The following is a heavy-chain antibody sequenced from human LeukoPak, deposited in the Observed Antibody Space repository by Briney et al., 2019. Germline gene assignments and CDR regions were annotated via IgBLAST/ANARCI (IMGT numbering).Heavy chain of an antibody. CDR3: ASFTIGRGVYSDY. CDR2: ISSSSSYI. D-gene: IGHD3-10*01. CDR1: GFTFSSYS. Sequence: GGSLRLSCAASGFTFSSYSMNWVRQAPGKGLEWVSSISSSSSYIYYADSVKGRFTISRDNAKSSLFLQMNNLRAEDTAVYYCASFTIGRGVYSDYWGQGTPIAVSS. J-gene: IGHJ4*02. V-gene: IGHV3-21*01.